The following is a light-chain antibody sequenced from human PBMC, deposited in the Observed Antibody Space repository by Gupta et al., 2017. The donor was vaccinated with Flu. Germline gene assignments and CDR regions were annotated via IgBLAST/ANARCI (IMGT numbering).Light chain of an antibody. CDR3: VLYMGRGIWV. CDR1: SGSVSTSYY. V-gene: IGLV8-61*01. J-gene: IGLJ3*02. CDR2: STN. Sequence: QTVVTQEPSVSVSSGGTFTLPCGLSSGSVSTSYYPSWYQQTPGQAPRTLIYSTNTRSSGVPDRFSGSILGNKAALTITGAQADDESDYYCVLYMGRGIWVFGGGTKLTVL.